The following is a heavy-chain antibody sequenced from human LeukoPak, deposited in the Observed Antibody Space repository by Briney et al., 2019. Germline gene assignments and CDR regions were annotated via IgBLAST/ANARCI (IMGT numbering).Heavy chain of an antibody. J-gene: IGHJ6*02. D-gene: IGHD1-26*01. CDR1: GGSISSYY. V-gene: IGHV4-59*01. CDR2: IYYSGST. CDR3: ARDVGPLGPWGYYYGMDV. Sequence: SETLSLTCTVSGGSISSYYWSWIRQPPGKGLEWIGYIYYSGSTNYNPSLKSRVTISVDTSKNQFSLKLSSVTAADTAVYYCARDVGPLGPWGYYYGMDVWGQGTRSPSP.